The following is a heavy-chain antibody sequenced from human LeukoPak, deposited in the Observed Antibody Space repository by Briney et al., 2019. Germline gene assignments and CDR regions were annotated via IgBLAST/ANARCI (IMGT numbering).Heavy chain of an antibody. CDR1: GYTFTGYY. D-gene: IGHD3-10*01. CDR3: AREVNGSGSLSRSYYYYMDV. J-gene: IGHJ6*03. CDR2: INPNSGGT. V-gene: IGHV1-2*02. Sequence: GASVTVSCKASGYTFTGYYMHWVRQAPGQGLEWMGWINPNSGGTNYAQKFQGRVTMTRDTSISTAYMELSRLRSDDTAVYYCAREVNGSGSLSRSYYYYMDVWGKGTTVTISS.